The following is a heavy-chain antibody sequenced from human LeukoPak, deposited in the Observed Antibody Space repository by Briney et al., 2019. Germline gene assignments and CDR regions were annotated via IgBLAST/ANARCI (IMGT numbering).Heavy chain of an antibody. CDR2: IWYDGSNK. CDR3: ARDSGPMVGRESLDY. CDR1: GFTFSSYG. J-gene: IGHJ4*02. D-gene: IGHD4/OR15-4a*01. V-gene: IGHV3-33*01. Sequence: GGSLSLSCAASGFTFSSYGMHWVRQAPGKGLEWVAVIWYDGSNKYYADSVKGRFTISRDNSKNTLYLQMNSLRAEDTAVYYCARDSGPMVGRESLDYWGQGTLVTVSS.